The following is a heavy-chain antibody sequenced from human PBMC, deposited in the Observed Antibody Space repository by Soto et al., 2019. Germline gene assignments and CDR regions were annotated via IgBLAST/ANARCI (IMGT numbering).Heavy chain of an antibody. J-gene: IGHJ4*02. D-gene: IGHD3-22*01. CDR3: AHTMYYYYSSGGLDY. CDR2: IYWDDDK. Sequence: QITLKESGPTLVKPTQTLTLTCTFSGFSLSTSGVGVGWIRQPPGKALEWLALIYWDDDKRYSPSLKSRLTITKYTSKNQVVLTLTNMAPVDTATYYCAHTMYYYYSSGGLDYWGQGTLVTVSS. CDR1: GFSLSTSGVG. V-gene: IGHV2-5*02.